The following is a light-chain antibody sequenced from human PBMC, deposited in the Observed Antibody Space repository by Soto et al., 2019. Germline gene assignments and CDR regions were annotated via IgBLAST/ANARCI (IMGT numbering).Light chain of an antibody. CDR1: QSVSSSY. J-gene: IGKJ2*01. CDR2: GAS. Sequence: EIVLTQSPGTLSLSPGERATLSCRASQSVSSSYLAWYQQKPGQAPRLLIYGASSRATGIPDRFSGSGSGTDFTLTISRLEPDDFAVYYCQQYGSSIRYTCGQGTKLEIK. V-gene: IGKV3-20*01. CDR3: QQYGSSIRYT.